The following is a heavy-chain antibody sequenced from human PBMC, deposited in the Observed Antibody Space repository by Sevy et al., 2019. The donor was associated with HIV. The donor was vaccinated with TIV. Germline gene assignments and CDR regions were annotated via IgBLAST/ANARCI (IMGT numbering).Heavy chain of an antibody. CDR2: ISGSGDST. CDR3: AKVVVPADIDPFYYYAYGMDV. D-gene: IGHD2-2*01. J-gene: IGHJ6*02. CDR1: GFTFSNYA. Sequence: GFLRLSCAASGFTFSNYAINWVRQAPGKGLEWVSRISGSGDSTFYADSVKGWFTISRDNSKNTVHLQMNSLRVEDTAVYYCAKVVVPADIDPFYYYAYGMDVWGQGTTVTVSS. V-gene: IGHV3-23*01.